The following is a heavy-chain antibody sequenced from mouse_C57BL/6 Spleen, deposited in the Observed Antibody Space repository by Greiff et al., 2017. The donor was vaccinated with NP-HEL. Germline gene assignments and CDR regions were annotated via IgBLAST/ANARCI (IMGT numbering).Heavy chain of an antibody. CDR3: LCSHYYGSSYGFAY. CDR1: GFSFNTYA. D-gene: IGHD1-1*01. Sequence: EVQLVESGGGLVQPKGSLKLSCAASGFSFNTYAMNWVRQAPGKGLEWVARIRSKSNNYATYYAVSVKDRFTISRADSESMLYLQMNNFTTEDTAMYYGLCSHYYGSSYGFAYWGQGTLVTVSA. CDR2: IRSKSNNYAT. J-gene: IGHJ3*01. V-gene: IGHV10-1*01.